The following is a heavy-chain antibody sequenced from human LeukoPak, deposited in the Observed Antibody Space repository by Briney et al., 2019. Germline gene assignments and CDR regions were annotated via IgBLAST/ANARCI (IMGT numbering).Heavy chain of an antibody. CDR1: GYTFTSYG. Sequence: ASVKVSCKASGYTFTSYGISWVRQAPGQGLEWMGWISGYDGRTNYAQNFQGRVIMTTDTSTSTAYMELRSLRSDDTAVYYCAREGVGYWGQGTLVTVSS. D-gene: IGHD2-8*01. J-gene: IGHJ4*02. CDR2: ISGYDGRT. CDR3: AREGVGY. V-gene: IGHV1-18*01.